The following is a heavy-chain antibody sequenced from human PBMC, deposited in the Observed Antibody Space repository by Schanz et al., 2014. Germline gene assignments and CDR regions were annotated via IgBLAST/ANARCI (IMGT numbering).Heavy chain of an antibody. D-gene: IGHD3-10*01. J-gene: IGHJ3*02. V-gene: IGHV3-33*01. Sequence: QVQLVESGGGVVQPGRSLRLSCAASGFTFSSYGMHWVRQAPGKGLEWVALISCDGSSKNHADSVQGRFTISRDNSKNALYLQMDSQRAEDTAVYYCARGIITMVPGGDVGAVDIWGQGTMVTVSS. CDR2: ISCDGSSK. CDR1: GFTFSSYG. CDR3: ARGIITMVPGGDVGAVDI.